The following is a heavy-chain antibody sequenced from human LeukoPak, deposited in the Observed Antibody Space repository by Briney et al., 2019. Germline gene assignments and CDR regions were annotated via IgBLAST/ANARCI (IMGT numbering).Heavy chain of an antibody. CDR2: ISSSSSYI. V-gene: IGHV3-21*01. J-gene: IGHJ6*02. D-gene: IGHD3-16*01. Sequence: GGSLRLSCAASGFTFSSYSMNWDRQAPGKGLEWVSSISSSSSYIYYADSVKGRFTISRDNAKNSLYLQMNSLRAEDTAVYYCARDWGYYYYGMDVWGQGTTVTVSS. CDR3: ARDWGYYYYGMDV. CDR1: GFTFSSYS.